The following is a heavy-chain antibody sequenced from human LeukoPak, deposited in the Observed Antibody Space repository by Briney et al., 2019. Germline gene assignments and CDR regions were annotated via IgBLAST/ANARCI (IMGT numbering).Heavy chain of an antibody. V-gene: IGHV3-30-3*01. Sequence: GGSLRLSCAASGFTFSSYAMHWVRQAPGKGLEWVAVISYDGSNKYYADSVEGRFTISRDNSKNTLYLQMNSLRAEDTAVYYCATIPSHWGSPRRYYGMDVWGQGTTVTVSS. D-gene: IGHD7-27*01. CDR2: ISYDGSNK. CDR1: GFTFSSYA. J-gene: IGHJ6*02. CDR3: ATIPSHWGSPRRYYGMDV.